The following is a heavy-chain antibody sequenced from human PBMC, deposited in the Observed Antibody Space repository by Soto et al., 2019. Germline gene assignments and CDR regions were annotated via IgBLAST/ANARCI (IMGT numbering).Heavy chain of an antibody. J-gene: IGHJ4*02. V-gene: IGHV4-59*08. CDR1: GGTISSWY. CDR2: IYYSGST. Sequence: QVQLQESGPGLVKPSETLSLTCTVSGGTISSWYWSWIRQPPGKGLERIGYIYYSGSTNCNPSLKNRTHKSREPSKHQCSPKPGSVAAAATAAYQLAGRYGTAIDYWGQGTLVTVSS. D-gene: IGHD3-16*01. CDR3: AGRYGTAIDY.